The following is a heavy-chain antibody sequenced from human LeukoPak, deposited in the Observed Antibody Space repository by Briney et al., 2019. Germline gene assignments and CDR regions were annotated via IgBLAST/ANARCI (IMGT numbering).Heavy chain of an antibody. CDR2: IYYSGST. Sequence: SETLSLTCTVSGGSISSSSYYWGWIRQPPGKGLEWIGNIYYSGSTYYNPSLKSRVTISVDTSKNQFSLKLSSVTAADTAVYYCARKGAVSSSWFDYWGQGTLVTVSS. D-gene: IGHD6-13*01. J-gene: IGHJ4*02. CDR3: ARKGAVSSSWFDY. V-gene: IGHV4-39*07. CDR1: GGSISSSSYY.